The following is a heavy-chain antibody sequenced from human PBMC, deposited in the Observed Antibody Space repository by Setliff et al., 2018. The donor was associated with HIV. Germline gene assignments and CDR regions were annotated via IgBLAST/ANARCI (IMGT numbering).Heavy chain of an antibody. V-gene: IGHV4-59*01. CDR1: GGSITSYS. D-gene: IGHD3-16*01. CDR2: IYYGRRA. CDR3: TRGFLMGMAV. Sequence: SETLSLTCSVSGGSITSYSWNWIRHVPGKEVEWIGNIYYGRRANHKPSLRSRVTISVDTTKNQFSLNLASVTAADTAVYYCTRGFLMGMAVWGKGTTVTVSS. J-gene: IGHJ6*04.